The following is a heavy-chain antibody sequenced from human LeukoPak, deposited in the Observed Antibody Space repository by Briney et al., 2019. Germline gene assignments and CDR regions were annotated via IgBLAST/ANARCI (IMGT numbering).Heavy chain of an antibody. Sequence: HPGGSLRLSCASSGFTFSSYAMSWVRQAPGKGLEWVSAISGSGGSTYYADSVKGRFTISRDNSKNTLYLQMNSLRAEDTAVYYCAKSLIVGATTYDYWGQGTLVTVSS. V-gene: IGHV3-23*01. CDR3: AKSLIVGATTYDY. J-gene: IGHJ4*02. D-gene: IGHD1-26*01. CDR2: ISGSGGST. CDR1: GFTFSSYA.